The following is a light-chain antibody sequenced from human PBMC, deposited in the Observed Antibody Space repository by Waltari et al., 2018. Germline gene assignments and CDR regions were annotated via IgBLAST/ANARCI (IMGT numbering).Light chain of an antibody. V-gene: IGLV4-69*01. CDR3: PTAGHGTWV. J-gene: IGLJ3*02. CDR2: VNSDGSH. CDR1: RGHSSNG. Sequence: QLVLTQSPSASASLGASVKLTCTLSRGHSSNGIAWHQQQPEKGARYLMKVNSDGSHSKGEDTAGRSSGSSSGAGCYLTFASLQSEDAAYYYCPTAGHGTWVFGGGTKLTVL.